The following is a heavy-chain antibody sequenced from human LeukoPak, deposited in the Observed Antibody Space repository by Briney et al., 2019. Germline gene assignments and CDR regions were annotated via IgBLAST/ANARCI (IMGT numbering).Heavy chain of an antibody. CDR2: ISAYNGST. V-gene: IGHV1-18*01. Sequence: ASVKVSCKASGYTFTSYGISWVRQAPGQGLEWMGWISAYNGSTNYAQKLQGRVTMTTDTSTSTAYMELRSLRSDDTAVYYCARGWPVAGDYYYYYMDVWGKGTTVTVSS. J-gene: IGHJ6*03. CDR1: GYTFTSYG. D-gene: IGHD6-19*01. CDR3: ARGWPVAGDYYYYYMDV.